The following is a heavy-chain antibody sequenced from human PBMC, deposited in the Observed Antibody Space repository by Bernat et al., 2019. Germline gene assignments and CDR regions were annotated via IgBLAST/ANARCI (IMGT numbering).Heavy chain of an antibody. CDR2: IWYDGSNK. D-gene: IGHD6-6*01. CDR3: ARDYSSSSGYFQH. V-gene: IGHV3-33*01. J-gene: IGHJ1*01. CDR1: GFTFSSYG. Sequence: QVQLVESGGGVVQPGRSLRLSCAASGFTFSSYGMHWVRQAPGKGLEWVAVIWYDGSNKYYADSVKGRFTISRDNSKNTLYLQMNSLRAEDTAVYYCARDYSSSSGYFQHWGQGTLVTVSS.